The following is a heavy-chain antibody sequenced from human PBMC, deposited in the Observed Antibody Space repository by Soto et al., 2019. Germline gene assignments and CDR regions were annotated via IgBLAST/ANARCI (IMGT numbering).Heavy chain of an antibody. CDR2: ISNSGSTI. J-gene: IGHJ4*02. Sequence: PGGSLRLSCAASGSTFSSYEMNWVRQAPGKGLEWVSYISNSGSTIYYADSVKGRFTISRDNAKNSLYLQMNSLRAEDTAVYYCARGGGGPPYFDYWGPGTLVTVS. V-gene: IGHV3-48*03. D-gene: IGHD3-16*01. CDR3: ARGGGGPPYFDY. CDR1: GSTFSSYE.